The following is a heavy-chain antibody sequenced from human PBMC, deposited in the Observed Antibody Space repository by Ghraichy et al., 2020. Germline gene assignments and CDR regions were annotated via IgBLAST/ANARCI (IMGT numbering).Heavy chain of an antibody. CDR3: VRDYGYESGGYWNKNFDY. D-gene: IGHD3-22*01. CDR2: ISYDGSHT. V-gene: IGHV3-74*03. CDR1: GFTFNGHW. Sequence: GESLNISCVASGFTFNGHWMHWVRQTPGKGLVWVSRISYDGSHTKCADSLKGRFTTSRDNAKNTLYLQMNSLRAEDTAVYYCVRDYGYESGGYWNKNFDYWGQGVSVTVSS. J-gene: IGHJ4*02.